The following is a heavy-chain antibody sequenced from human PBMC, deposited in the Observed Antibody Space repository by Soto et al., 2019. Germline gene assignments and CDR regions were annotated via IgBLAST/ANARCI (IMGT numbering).Heavy chain of an antibody. CDR1: GYTFTSYG. Sequence: QVQLVQSGAEGKKPGASVKVSCKASGYTFTSYGISCVRQAPGQGLDWMGWISAYHGTTNYAQKLQGRVHMTTDTSTSTAYMELRSLRSDDTAVYYCANDHPPLGYWGQGTLVTGSS. CDR3: ANDHPPLGY. CDR2: ISAYHGTT. D-gene: IGHD3-3*01. J-gene: IGHJ4*02. V-gene: IGHV1-18*01.